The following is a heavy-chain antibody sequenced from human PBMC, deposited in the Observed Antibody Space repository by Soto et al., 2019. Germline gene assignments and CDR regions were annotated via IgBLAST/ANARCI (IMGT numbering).Heavy chain of an antibody. CDR3: AREVKIRYYDILTGYPNWFDP. D-gene: IGHD3-9*01. J-gene: IGHJ5*02. CDR2: IIPIFGTA. CDR1: GGTFSSYA. V-gene: IGHV1-69*13. Sequence: GASVKVSCKASGGTFSSYAISWVRQAPGQGLEWMGGIIPIFGTANYAQKFQGRVTITADESTSTAYMELSSLRSEDTAVYYCAREVKIRYYDILTGYPNWFDPWGQGTLVNVSS.